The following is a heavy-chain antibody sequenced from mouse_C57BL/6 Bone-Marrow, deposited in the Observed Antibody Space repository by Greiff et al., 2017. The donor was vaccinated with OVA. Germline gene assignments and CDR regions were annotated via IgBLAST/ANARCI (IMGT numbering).Heavy chain of an antibody. CDR2: INPSSGYT. CDR1: GYTFTSYW. Sequence: QVQLQQPGAELVKPGASVKMSCKASGYTFTSYWITWVKQRPGQGLEWIGYINPSSGYTKYNQKFKDKATLTADKSSSTAYMQLSSLTYEDSAVYYCARKDDWNYAMDYWGQGTSVTVSS. V-gene: IGHV1-7*01. D-gene: IGHD2-4*01. J-gene: IGHJ4*01. CDR3: ARKDDWNYAMDY.